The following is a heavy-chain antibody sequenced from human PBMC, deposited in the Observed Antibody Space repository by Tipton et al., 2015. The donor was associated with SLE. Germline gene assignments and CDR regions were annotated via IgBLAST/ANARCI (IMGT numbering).Heavy chain of an antibody. CDR2: ISHSGST. CDR3: ARNPNPRYRVRGVMGGFDY. V-gene: IGHV4-34*01. D-gene: IGHD3-10*01. J-gene: IGHJ4*02. Sequence: TLSLTCAVYGGSFSGYYWSWIRQPPGKGLEWIGEISHSGSTNYNPSLKSRVTISVDTSKNQFSLKLSSVTAADTAVYYCARNPNPRYRVRGVMGGFDYWGQGTLVTVSS. CDR1: GGSFSGYY.